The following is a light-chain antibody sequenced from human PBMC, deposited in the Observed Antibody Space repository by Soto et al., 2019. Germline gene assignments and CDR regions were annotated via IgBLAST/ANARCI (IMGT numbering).Light chain of an antibody. J-gene: IGKJ4*01. CDR1: QTINNN. CDR3: QQYSSSPLT. CDR2: GAS. V-gene: IGKV3-15*01. Sequence: VMTQAPATLSVSPGERVTLSCRASQTINNNVAWYQLKDGQVPRLLIYGASTRATDIPARFSGSGSGTEFTLTISSLQSEDAAVYYCQQYSSSPLTFGGGTKVDIK.